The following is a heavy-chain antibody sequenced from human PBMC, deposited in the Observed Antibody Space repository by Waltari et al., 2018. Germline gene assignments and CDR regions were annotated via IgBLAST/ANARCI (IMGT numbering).Heavy chain of an antibody. CDR1: DGSINNYY. CDR3: ARMGSTSRHSSRDIMDV. D-gene: IGHD2-2*01. V-gene: IGHV4-4*07. Sequence: QVQLQESGPGLVKPSETLSLTCTVSDGSINNYYWSWIRQPAGKGLEWIGRIYSSGTTDYNPSLTSRVTMVVDTSKNQFSLKLSSVTAADTAVYYCARMGSTSRHSSRDIMDVWGQGASVTVSS. CDR2: IYSSGTT. J-gene: IGHJ6*02.